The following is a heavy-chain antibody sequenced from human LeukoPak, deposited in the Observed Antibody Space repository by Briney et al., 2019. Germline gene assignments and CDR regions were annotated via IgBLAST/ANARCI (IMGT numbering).Heavy chain of an antibody. CDR3: VRGGESTWS. Sequence: GGSLRLSCAASGFTFSRYWIHWVRQAPGKGLEWVSRINNDGSGTTYADSVKGRFTISRDDAKNTLYLQMNSLRAEDTAVYYCVRGGESTWSWGQGTLVTVSS. CDR1: GFTFSRYW. V-gene: IGHV3-74*01. D-gene: IGHD2-15*01. CDR2: INNDGSGT. J-gene: IGHJ5*02.